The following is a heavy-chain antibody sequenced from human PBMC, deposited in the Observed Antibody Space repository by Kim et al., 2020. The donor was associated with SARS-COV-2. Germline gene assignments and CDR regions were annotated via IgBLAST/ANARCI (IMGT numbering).Heavy chain of an antibody. J-gene: IGHJ4*02. CDR1: GGSISGYY. CDR3: ARLKEGSSCDFFYS. V-gene: IGHV4-59*01. Sequence: SETLSLTCTVAGGSISGYYWGWIRQPPGKGLEYIGYIHFTGTTNYSPSLKSRLTMSVDTSKNQFSLKLASVTAADTAFYYCARLKEGSSCDFFYSWGQGT. D-gene: IGHD6-13*01. CDR2: IHFTGTT.